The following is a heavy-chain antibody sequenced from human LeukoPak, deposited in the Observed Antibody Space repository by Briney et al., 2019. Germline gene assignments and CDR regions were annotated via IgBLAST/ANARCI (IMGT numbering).Heavy chain of an antibody. CDR2: ISGSGGSI. J-gene: IGHJ4*02. V-gene: IGHV3-23*01. D-gene: IGHD6-19*01. CDR1: GFTFSSYA. CDR3: AKCGDSSGWPLGNFDY. Sequence: GGSLRLSCAASGFTFSSYAMNWVRQAPGKGLEWVSAISGSGGSIYYADSVKGRFTISRDNSKNTLYLQMNSLRAEDTAVYYCAKCGDSSGWPLGNFDYWGQGTLSPSPQ.